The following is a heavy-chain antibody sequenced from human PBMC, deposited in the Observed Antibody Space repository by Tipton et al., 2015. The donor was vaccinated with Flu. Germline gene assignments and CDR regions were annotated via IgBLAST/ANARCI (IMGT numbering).Heavy chain of an antibody. CDR1: ADSISSDYY. CDR3: ARRDYSNYVSEPKNWFDP. Sequence: LRLSCTISADSISSDYYWGWIRQPPGKGLEWLGNIHRSGNTYYNSSLKSRVTISLDKSKNQFSLRLVSMTATDTAVYYCARRDYSNYVSEPKNWFDPWGQGILVTVSS. J-gene: IGHJ5*02. D-gene: IGHD4-11*01. CDR2: IHRSGNT. V-gene: IGHV4-38-2*02.